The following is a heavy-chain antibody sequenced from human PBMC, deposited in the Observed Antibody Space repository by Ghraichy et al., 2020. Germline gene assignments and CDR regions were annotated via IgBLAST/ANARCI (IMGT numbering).Heavy chain of an antibody. Sequence: GGSLRLSCAASGFNFIDYAMTWVRQAPGKGLEWVSAISGGGGHEYYTDSVKGRFTISRDNSKNTLFLQMNSLRVEDTAVYYCAKNAKTGQAYYDYCAQGTLVTVS. CDR3: AKNAKTGQAYYDY. CDR2: ISGGGGHE. CDR1: GFNFIDYA. D-gene: IGHD2-21*01. J-gene: IGHJ4*02. V-gene: IGHV3-23*01.